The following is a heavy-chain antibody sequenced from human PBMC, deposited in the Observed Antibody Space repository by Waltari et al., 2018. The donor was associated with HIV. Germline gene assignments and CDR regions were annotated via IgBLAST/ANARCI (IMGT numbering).Heavy chain of an antibody. CDR1: GGSFSGYY. CDR2: INDSGST. V-gene: IGHV4-34*02. D-gene: IGHD3-3*01. CDR3: VRRITIFGTVISPYYFDY. J-gene: IGHJ4*02. Sequence: VKLQQWGAGVLKPSETLSLSCAVYGGSFSGYYWNWIRQSPGQGLEWIGEINDSGSTNYNPSLKSRVAMSVDTSKNQFSLRLTSVTAADSAVYYCVRRITIFGTVISPYYFDYWGQGNQVSVSS.